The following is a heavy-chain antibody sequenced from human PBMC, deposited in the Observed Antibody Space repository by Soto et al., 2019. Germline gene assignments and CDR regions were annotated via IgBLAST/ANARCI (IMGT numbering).Heavy chain of an antibody. CDR3: PRAGCSSWPLNGMDV. D-gene: IGHD6-13*01. J-gene: IGHJ6*02. CDR1: GGSFSGYY. Sequence: SETLSLTCAVYGGSFSGYYWSWIRQPPGKGLEWIGEINHSGSTNYNPCLKSRVTISVDTSKNQFSLKLSSVTAADTAVYYCPRAGCSSWPLNGMDVWGQGTTVTVSS. CDR2: INHSGST. V-gene: IGHV4-34*01.